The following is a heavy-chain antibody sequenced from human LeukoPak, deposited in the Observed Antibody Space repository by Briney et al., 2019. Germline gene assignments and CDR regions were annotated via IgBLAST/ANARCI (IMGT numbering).Heavy chain of an antibody. CDR3: ARTTLRFLEWSIRQPQYYYYGMDV. J-gene: IGHJ6*02. Sequence: GESLKISCQASGYSFTSSWIGWARQMPGKGLEWMAIINPGDSDTRYSPSFQGQVTISADKSISTAYLQWSSLKASDTAMYYCARTTLRFLEWSIRQPQYYYYGMDVWGQGTTVTVSS. D-gene: IGHD3-3*01. CDR2: INPGDSDT. CDR1: GYSFTSSW. V-gene: IGHV5-51*01.